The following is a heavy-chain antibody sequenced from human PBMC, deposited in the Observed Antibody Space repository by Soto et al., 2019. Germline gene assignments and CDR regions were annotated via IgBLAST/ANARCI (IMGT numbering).Heavy chain of an antibody. CDR1: GGTFSSYT. D-gene: IGHD6-19*01. CDR3: ARDHWYSSGWYNY. V-gene: IGHV1-69*08. CDR2: IIPILGIA. J-gene: IGHJ4*02. Sequence: QVQLVQSGAEVTKPGSSVKVSCKASGGTFSSYTISWVRQAPGQGLEWMGRIIPILGIANYAQKFQGRVTITADKSTSTAYMELSSLRSEDTAVYYCARDHWYSSGWYNYWGQGTLVTVSS.